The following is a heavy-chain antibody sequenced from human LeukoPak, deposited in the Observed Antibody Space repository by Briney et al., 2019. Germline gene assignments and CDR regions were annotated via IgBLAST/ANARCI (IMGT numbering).Heavy chain of an antibody. V-gene: IGHV3-21*01. CDR3: ARDYSSSADY. CDR1: GFTFSSYS. D-gene: IGHD6-13*01. Sequence: GGSLRLSCAASGFTFSSYSMNWVRQAPGKGLEWVSSISSSSSHIYYADSVKGRFTISRDNAKNSLYLQMNSLRAEDTAVYYCARDYSSSADYWGQGTLVTVSS. J-gene: IGHJ4*02. CDR2: ISSSSSHI.